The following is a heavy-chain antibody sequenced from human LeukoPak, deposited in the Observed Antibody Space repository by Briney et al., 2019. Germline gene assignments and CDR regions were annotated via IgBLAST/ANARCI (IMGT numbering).Heavy chain of an antibody. V-gene: IGHV4-59*01. Sequence: SETLSLPCTVSGGSTSDYYWSWIRQPPGKGLDWIGYIYYTGSTNYNPSLNSRVTISVDTSKNQLSLKLSSVTAADTAVYYCARVRTYFYDRSGYQRDFAYWSQGSLVTVSS. D-gene: IGHD3-22*01. CDR3: ARVRTYFYDRSGYQRDFAY. CDR1: GGSTSDYY. CDR2: IYYTGST. J-gene: IGHJ4*02.